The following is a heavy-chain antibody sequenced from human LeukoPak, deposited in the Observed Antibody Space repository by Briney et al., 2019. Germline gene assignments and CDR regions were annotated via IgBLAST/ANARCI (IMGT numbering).Heavy chain of an antibody. D-gene: IGHD3-3*01. CDR3: ANLPTIFGVADSFDI. CDR2: IIDRGQT. Sequence: PGGSLRLSCVASGITFSSYDMSWVRQAPGKGLEWISPIIDRGQTDYADSVKGRFTISRDNSKNTLYLQLSSLRADDTAIYYCANLPTIFGVADSFDIWGQGTLVTVSS. CDR1: GITFSSYD. J-gene: IGHJ3*02. V-gene: IGHV3-23*01.